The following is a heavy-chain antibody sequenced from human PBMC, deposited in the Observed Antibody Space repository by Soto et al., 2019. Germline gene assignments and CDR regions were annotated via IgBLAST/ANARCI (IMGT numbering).Heavy chain of an antibody. V-gene: IGHV1-46*01. J-gene: IGHJ4*02. Sequence: QVSLVQSGAEVKKPGASVNVSCKAFGYIFSNYYIHWERQAPGQGLEWMGIINPNTGGTSYPQKFQGRVTLTRDPATSTVYMEMSSLASDDTAVYYCARDKIYGDNSFDFWGQGTLVTVSS. D-gene: IGHD4-17*01. CDR2: INPNTGGT. CDR3: ARDKIYGDNSFDF. CDR1: GYIFSNYY.